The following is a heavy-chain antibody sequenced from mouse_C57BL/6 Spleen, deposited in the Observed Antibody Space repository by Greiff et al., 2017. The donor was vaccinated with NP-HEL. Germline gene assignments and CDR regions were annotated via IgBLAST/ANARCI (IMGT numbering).Heavy chain of an antibody. V-gene: IGHV1-54*01. J-gene: IGHJ2*01. CDR3: ARELTTVVAHYFDY. CDR1: GYAFTNYL. D-gene: IGHD1-1*01. CDR2: INPGSGGT. Sequence: VQLQQSGAELVRPGTSVKVSCKASGYAFTNYLIEWVKQRPGQGLEWIGVINPGSGGTNYNEKFKGKATLTADKSSSTAYMQLSSLTSEGSAVYFCARELTTVVAHYFDYWGQGTTLTVSS.